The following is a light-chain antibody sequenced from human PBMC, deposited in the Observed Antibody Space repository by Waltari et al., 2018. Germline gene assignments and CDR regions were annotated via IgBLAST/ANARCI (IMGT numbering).Light chain of an antibody. J-gene: IGLJ3*02. V-gene: IGLV1-51*01. CDR3: GTWDTSLSAWV. Sequence: QSVLTQAPSVSADPGQTVTNSCDGSSSNLRKKYLSWYQQFPGTAPKLLLYDNDKRPSGIPDRFSASKSGTSATLGITGLQTGDEANYYCGTWDTSLSAWVFGGGTKLTVL. CDR2: DND. CDR1: SSNLRKKY.